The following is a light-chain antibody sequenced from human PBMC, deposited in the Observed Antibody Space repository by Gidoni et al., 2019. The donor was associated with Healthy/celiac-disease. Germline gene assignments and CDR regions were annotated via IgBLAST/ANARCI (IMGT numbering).Light chain of an antibody. CDR3: QQRSNWPLT. V-gene: IGKV3-11*01. CDR1: QSVSSC. Sequence: EIVFTHSPATLSLSPGERTTLACRASQSVSSCLAWYQQKPGQAPRLLIYDASNRATGIPARFSGSGSGTDFTLTISSLEPEDFAVYYCQQRSNWPLTGGQGTRLEIK. J-gene: IGKJ5*01. CDR2: DAS.